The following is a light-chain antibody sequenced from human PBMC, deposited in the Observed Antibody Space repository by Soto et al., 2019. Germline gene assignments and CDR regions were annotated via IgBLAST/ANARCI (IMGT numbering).Light chain of an antibody. CDR2: GAY. J-gene: IGKJ2*01. Sequence: EIVLTQSPGTLSLSPGDRATLSCRASQSVSSSDLAWYQQKPGQAPRLLIYGAYTRATGIPDKFSGSGSGTDFTLTISRLEPEDFAVYYCQQYGGSPLYTFGQGTKVEIK. V-gene: IGKV3-20*01. CDR1: QSVSSSD. CDR3: QQYGGSPLYT.